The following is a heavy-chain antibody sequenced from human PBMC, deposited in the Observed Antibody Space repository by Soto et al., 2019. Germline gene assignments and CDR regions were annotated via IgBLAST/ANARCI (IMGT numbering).Heavy chain of an antibody. CDR1: GGSLSTPVW. J-gene: IGHJ4*02. CDR3: ARKAWTRIDY. V-gene: IGHV4-4*02. CDR2: VFHSGSA. Sequence: QLQLQASCPGLVKPSGTLSLTCGVSGGSLSTPVWWSWVRLPPWKGLEWIGEVFHSGSANYNPSLQSRVTISLDKSTNQSALRLSSVTAADTAVYYCARKAWTRIDYWGKGALVTVSS. D-gene: IGHD1-1*01.